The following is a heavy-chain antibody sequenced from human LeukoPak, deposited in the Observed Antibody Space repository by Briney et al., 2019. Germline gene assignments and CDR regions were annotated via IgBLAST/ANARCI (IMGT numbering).Heavy chain of an antibody. CDR3: ARDIHHGGFGDKPFDY. J-gene: IGHJ4*02. Sequence: SETLSLTCTVYGGSFSGYYWSWIRQPPGKGLEWIGEINHSASTNYNPSLKSRVTISVDTSKNQFSLKLSSVTAADTAVYYCARDIHHGGFGDKPFDYWGQGTLVTVSS. CDR1: GGSFSGYY. D-gene: IGHD3-10*01. V-gene: IGHV4-34*01. CDR2: INHSAST.